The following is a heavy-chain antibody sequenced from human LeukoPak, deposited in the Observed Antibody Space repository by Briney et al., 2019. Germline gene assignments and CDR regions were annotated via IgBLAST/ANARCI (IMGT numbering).Heavy chain of an antibody. CDR3: AKDRVGATTGSLDY. CDR2: ISWNSGSI. D-gene: IGHD1-26*01. CDR1: GFTFDDYA. V-gene: IGHV3-9*01. J-gene: IGHJ4*02. Sequence: PGGSLRLSCAASGFTFDDYAMHWVRQAPGKGLEWVSGISWNSGSIGYADSVKGRFTISRDNAKNSLYLQMNSLRAEDTALYYCAKDRVGATTGSLDYWGQGTLVTVSS.